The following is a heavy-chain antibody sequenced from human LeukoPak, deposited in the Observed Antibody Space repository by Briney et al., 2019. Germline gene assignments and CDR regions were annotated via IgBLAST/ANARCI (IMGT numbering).Heavy chain of an antibody. CDR3: TRRADYGDTTFDY. CDR2: IRSKANSYAT. CDR1: GFTFSGSA. V-gene: IGHV3-73*01. D-gene: IGHD4-17*01. Sequence: GGSLRLSCAASGFTFSGSAMHWVRQASGNGLEWVGRIRSKANSYATGYAASVKGRFTISRDDSKNTAYLQMNSLKTEDTAVYYCTRRADYGDTTFDYWGQGTLVTVSS. J-gene: IGHJ4*02.